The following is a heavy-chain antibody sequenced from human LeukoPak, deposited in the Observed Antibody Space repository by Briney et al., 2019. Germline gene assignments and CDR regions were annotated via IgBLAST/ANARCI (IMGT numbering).Heavy chain of an antibody. D-gene: IGHD6-19*01. CDR3: ASEDSSGWYTGGDY. CDR2: IYYSGST. V-gene: IGHV4-39*01. Sequence: PSETLSLTCTVSGGSISSSSYYWGWIRQPPGKGLEWIGSIYYSGSTYYNPSLKSRVTISVDTSKNQFSLKLSSVTAADTAVYYCASEDSSGWYTGGDYRGQGTLVTVSS. CDR1: GGSISSSSYY. J-gene: IGHJ4*02.